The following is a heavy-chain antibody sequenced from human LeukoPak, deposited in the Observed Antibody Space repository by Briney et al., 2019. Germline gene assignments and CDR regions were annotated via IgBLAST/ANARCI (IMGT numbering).Heavy chain of an antibody. CDR1: GFTFSSYS. J-gene: IGHJ5*02. CDR3: ARDRHCSGGSCKSNWFDP. Sequence: GGSLRLSCAASGFTFSSYSMNWVRQAPGKGLEWVSYISSSSSAIYYADSVKGRFTISRDNAKNSLYLQMNSLRAEDTAVYYCARDRHCSGGSCKSNWFDPWGQGTLVTVSS. V-gene: IGHV3-48*01. D-gene: IGHD2-15*01. CDR2: ISSSSSAI.